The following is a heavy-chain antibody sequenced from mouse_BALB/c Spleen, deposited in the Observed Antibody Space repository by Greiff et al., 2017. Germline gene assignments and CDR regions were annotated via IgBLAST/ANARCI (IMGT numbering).Heavy chain of an antibody. D-gene: IGHD1-1*01. CDR1: GFTFSSYA. CDR2: ISSGGSYT. Sequence: DVMLVESGGGLVKPGGSLKLSCAASGFTFSSYAMSWVRQSPEKRLEWVAEISSGGSYTYYPDTVTGRFTISRDNAKNTLYLEMSSLRSEDTAMYYCARGIYYGSGYAMDYWGQGTSVTVSS. V-gene: IGHV5-9-4*01. CDR3: ARGIYYGSGYAMDY. J-gene: IGHJ4*01.